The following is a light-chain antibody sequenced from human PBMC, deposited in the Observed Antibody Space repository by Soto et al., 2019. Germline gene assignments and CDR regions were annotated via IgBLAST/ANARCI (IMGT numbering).Light chain of an antibody. Sequence: EIVMTQSPATLSVSPGERATLSCRASQSVSSNLAWYQQKPGQAPRLLIYGASTRATGIPARFSGSGSGTEFTPTISSLQSEDFAVFYCQQYNNGPQVSTFGQGTKGEIK. J-gene: IGKJ1*01. CDR2: GAS. V-gene: IGKV3-15*01. CDR3: QQYNNGPQVST. CDR1: QSVSSN.